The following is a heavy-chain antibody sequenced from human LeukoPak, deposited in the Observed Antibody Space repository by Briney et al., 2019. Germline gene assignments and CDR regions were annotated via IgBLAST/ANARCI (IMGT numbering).Heavy chain of an antibody. V-gene: IGHV1-46*01. D-gene: IGHD2-15*01. J-gene: IGHJ6*02. CDR1: GYTFTSYY. CDR2: INPSGGST. Sequence: ASVKVSCKAPGYTFTSYYMHWVRQAPGQGLEWMGIINPSGGSTSYAQKFQGRVTMTRDTSTSTVYMELSSLRSEDTAVYYCARESAPATRYYYYYYGMDVWGQGTTVTVSS. CDR3: ARESAPATRYYYYYYGMDV.